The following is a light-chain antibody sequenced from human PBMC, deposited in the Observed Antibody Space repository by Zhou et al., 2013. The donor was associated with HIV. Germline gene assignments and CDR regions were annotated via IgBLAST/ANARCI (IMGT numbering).Light chain of an antibody. J-gene: IGKJ1*01. CDR1: QGLTDR. V-gene: IGKV3-15*01. CDR2: SGS. CDR3: QQYHDWPWT. Sequence: EIVLTQSPATLSLSPGEKATLSCRASQGLTDRLAWYQHQPGQAPRLLIYSGSNRAIGVPDRFSGSGSGTQFTLTISSMQSEDVGLYYCQQYHDWPWTFGQGTKVEI.